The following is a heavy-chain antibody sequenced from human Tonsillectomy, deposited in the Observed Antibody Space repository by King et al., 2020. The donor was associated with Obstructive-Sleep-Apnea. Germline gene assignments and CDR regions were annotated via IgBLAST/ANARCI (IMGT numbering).Heavy chain of an antibody. Sequence: VQLVESGAEVRKPESSVKVSCKASGGTFSNYAFSWVRQAPGQGLEWMGGIIPIFGTTNYAQKFQGRVTITADESTSTAYMELSSLRSEDTALYYCARRINYSNYFDYWGQGTLVTVSS. CDR1: GGTFSNYA. CDR3: ARRINYSNYFDY. CDR2: IIPIFGTT. V-gene: IGHV1-69*01. J-gene: IGHJ4*02. D-gene: IGHD4-11*01.